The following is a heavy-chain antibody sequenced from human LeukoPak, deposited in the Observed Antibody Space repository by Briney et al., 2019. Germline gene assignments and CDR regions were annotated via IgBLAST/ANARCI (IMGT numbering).Heavy chain of an antibody. CDR1: GFTFSSYG. J-gene: IGHJ6*03. Sequence: GRSLRLSCAASGFTFSSYGMHWVRQAPGKGLEWVAVISYDGSNKYYADSVKGRFTISRDNSKNTLYLQMNSLRAEDTAVYYCAKDAAKLRGYYYYYYMDVWGKGTTVTVSS. V-gene: IGHV3-30*18. D-gene: IGHD3-10*01. CDR2: ISYDGSNK. CDR3: AKDAAKLRGYYYYYYMDV.